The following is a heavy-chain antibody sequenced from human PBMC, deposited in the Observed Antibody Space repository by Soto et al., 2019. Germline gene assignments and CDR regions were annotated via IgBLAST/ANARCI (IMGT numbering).Heavy chain of an antibody. D-gene: IGHD3-22*01. CDR2: ISYDGSNK. CDR1: GFTFSSYA. CDR3: AKGGSYYYDSSGYYAN. Sequence: GGSLRLSCAASGFTFSSYAMHWVRQAPGKGLEWVAVISYDGSNKYYADSVKGRFTISRDNSKNTLFLQMNSLRAEDTAIYYCAKGGSYYYDSSGYYANWGQGTLVTVSS. J-gene: IGHJ4*02. V-gene: IGHV3-30-3*01.